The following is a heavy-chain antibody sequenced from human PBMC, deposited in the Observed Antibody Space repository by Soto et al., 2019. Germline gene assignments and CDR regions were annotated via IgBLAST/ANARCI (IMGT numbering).Heavy chain of an antibody. Sequence: SVQVSCKASGYPFTSYAMHWGRQAPGQRLEWMGWINAGNGNTKYSQKFQGRVTITRDTSASTAYMELSSLRSEDTAVYYCARDRLRYYDSSGYYYPGLFYSCGQGSTVTVSS. CDR1: GYPFTSYA. D-gene: IGHD3-22*01. J-gene: IGHJ5*01. CDR2: INAGNGNT. CDR3: ARDRLRYYDSSGYYYPGLFYS. V-gene: IGHV1-3*01.